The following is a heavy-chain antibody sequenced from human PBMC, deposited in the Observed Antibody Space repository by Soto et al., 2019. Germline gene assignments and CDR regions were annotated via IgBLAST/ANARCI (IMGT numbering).Heavy chain of an antibody. D-gene: IGHD3-10*01. CDR3: AKSGDSYTLAYYYGSGRANWFDP. CDR2: ISYDGSNK. J-gene: IGHJ5*02. CDR1: GFTFSSYG. V-gene: IGHV3-30*18. Sequence: PGGSLRLSCAASGFTFSSYGMHWVRQAPGKGLEWVAVISYDGSNKYYADSVKGRFTISRDNSKNTLYLQMNSLRAEDTAVYYCAKSGDSYTLAYYYGSGRANWFDPWGQGTLVTVSS.